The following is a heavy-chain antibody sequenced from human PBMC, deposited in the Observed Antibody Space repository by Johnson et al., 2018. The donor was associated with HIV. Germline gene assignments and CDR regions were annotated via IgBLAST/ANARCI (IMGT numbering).Heavy chain of an antibody. CDR2: MWYDGRTT. V-gene: IGHV3-30*04. CDR3: ARESYGWGRNDAFDI. D-gene: IGHD5-18*01. J-gene: IGHJ3*02. CDR1: GFTFSSYS. Sequence: QVQLVESGGGVVQPGRSLRLSCAASGFTFSSYSMHWVRQAPGKGLEWVAVMWYDGRTTYYADSVKGRFPISTDNSTNTLYLQMNSRTSEDTAVYYCARESYGWGRNDAFDIWGQGTMVTVSS.